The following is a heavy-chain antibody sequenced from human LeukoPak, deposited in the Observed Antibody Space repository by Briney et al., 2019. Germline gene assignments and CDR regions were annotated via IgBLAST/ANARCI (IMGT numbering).Heavy chain of an antibody. CDR1: GFTFSTYS. CDR2: VSSTSSYI. Sequence: GGSLRLSCAASGFTFSTYSMNWVRQAPGKGLEWVSSVSSTSSYIYYADSVKGRFTISRDNAKNSLYPQMSSLRIEDTAVYYCASKSGSDAFDIWGQGTMVTVSS. J-gene: IGHJ3*02. D-gene: IGHD1-26*01. V-gene: IGHV3-21*01. CDR3: ASKSGSDAFDI.